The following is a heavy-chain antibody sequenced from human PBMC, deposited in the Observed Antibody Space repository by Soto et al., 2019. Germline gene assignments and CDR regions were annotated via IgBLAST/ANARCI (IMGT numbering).Heavy chain of an antibody. V-gene: IGHV4-31*03. CDR2: IYYSGST. CDR3: ARGSIAARGAKWLVPTYFDY. Sequence: QVQLQESGPGLVKPSQTLSLTCTVSGGSISSGGYYWSWIRQHPGKGLEWIGYIYYSGSTYYNPSLKSRVTISVDTSKNQFSLKLSSVTAADTAVYYCARGSIAARGAKWLVPTYFDYWGQGTLATVSS. D-gene: IGHD6-6*01. J-gene: IGHJ4*02. CDR1: GGSISSGGYY.